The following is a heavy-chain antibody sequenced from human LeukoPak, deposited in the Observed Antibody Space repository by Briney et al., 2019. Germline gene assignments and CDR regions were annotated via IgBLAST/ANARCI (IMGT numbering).Heavy chain of an antibody. CDR3: ARELPDIVAPDAFDI. CDR1: GGTFSSYA. Sequence: SVKVSCKASGGTFSSYAISWVRQAPGQGLEWMGRIIPIFGTANYAQKFQGRVTITTDESTSTAYMELSGLRSEDTAVYYCARELPDIVAPDAFDIWGQGTMVTVSS. D-gene: IGHD5-12*01. CDR2: IIPIFGTA. J-gene: IGHJ3*02. V-gene: IGHV1-69*05.